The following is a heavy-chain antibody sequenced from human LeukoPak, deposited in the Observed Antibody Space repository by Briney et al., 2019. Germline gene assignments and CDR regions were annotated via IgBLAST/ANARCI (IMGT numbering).Heavy chain of an antibody. J-gene: IGHJ4*02. V-gene: IGHV3-15*01. CDR2: IKNKPDGGTT. Sequence: WSRQPPGKGLEWVGRIKNKPDGGTTDYAAPVQGRFTISRDDSKNTLYLQMNSLKAEDTAVYYCTVVNYGSGSYPLGYWGQGTLVTVSS. D-gene: IGHD3-10*01. CDR3: TVVNYGSGSYPLGY.